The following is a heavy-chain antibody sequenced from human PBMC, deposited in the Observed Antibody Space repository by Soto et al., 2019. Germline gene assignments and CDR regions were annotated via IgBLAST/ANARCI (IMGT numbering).Heavy chain of an antibody. D-gene: IGHD2-2*01. CDR3: AIMPRGLIKWFDS. V-gene: IGHV1-8*01. CDR1: GDTLSTYD. Sequence: QVQLVQSGAEVKRPGASVRVSCKASGDTLSTYDINWIRQAIGQGLEWMGWMHPNSGNAAHAQTFRGRVTTTWNTSIRTAYMELSSLTSEDTAVYYCAIMPRGLIKWFDSWGQGTLVTVSS. CDR2: MHPNSGNA. J-gene: IGHJ5*01.